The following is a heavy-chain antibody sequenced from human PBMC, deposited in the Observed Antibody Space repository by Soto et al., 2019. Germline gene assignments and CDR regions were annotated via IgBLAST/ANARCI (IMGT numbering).Heavy chain of an antibody. CDR2: INQDGGGT. CDR1: GLTVISSF. D-gene: IGHD6-19*01. Sequence: GSLRRSCVPSGLTVISSFMGWVRQAPGKGLEWVANINQDGGGTYYVDSVEGRFTISRDNAKDSLYLQMNSLRGEDTAVYYCARYFRGSGRYFFDYWGQGTLVTVSS. J-gene: IGHJ4*02. V-gene: IGHV3-7*03. CDR3: ARYFRGSGRYFFDY.